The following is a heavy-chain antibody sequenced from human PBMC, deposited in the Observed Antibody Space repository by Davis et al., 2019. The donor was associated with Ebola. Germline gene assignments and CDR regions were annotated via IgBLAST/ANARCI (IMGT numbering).Heavy chain of an antibody. D-gene: IGHD5-12*01. CDR2: IIPIFGTA. J-gene: IGHJ4*02. CDR1: GGTFSSYA. CDR3: ARVGGYDNFDY. V-gene: IGHV1-69*13. Sequence: SVKVSCKASGGTFSSYAISWVRQAPGQGLEWMGGIIPIFGTANYAQKFQGRVTITADESTSTAYMELRSLRSDDTAVYYCARVGGYDNFDYWGQGTLVTVPS.